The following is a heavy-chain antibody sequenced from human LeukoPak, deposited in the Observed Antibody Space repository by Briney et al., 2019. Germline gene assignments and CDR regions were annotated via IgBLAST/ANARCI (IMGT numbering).Heavy chain of an antibody. CDR2: TSSSGSTI. V-gene: IGHV3-48*03. D-gene: IGHD3-10*02. J-gene: IGHJ6*04. CDR1: GFTFSSYE. Sequence: PGGSLRLSCAASGFTFSSYEMNWVRQAPGKGLEWVSYTSSSGSTICYADSVKGRFTISRDNAKNSLYLQMNSLRAEDTAVYYCAELGITMIGGVWGKGTTVTISS. CDR3: AELGITMIGGV.